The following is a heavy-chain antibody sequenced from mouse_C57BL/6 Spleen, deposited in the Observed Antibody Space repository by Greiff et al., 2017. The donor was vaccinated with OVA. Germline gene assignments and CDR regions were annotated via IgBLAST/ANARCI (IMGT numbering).Heavy chain of an antibody. CDR3: ASGSSYGNYYAMDY. J-gene: IGHJ4*01. D-gene: IGHD1-1*01. CDR2: IYPSDSET. Sequence: QVQLQQPGAELVRPGSSVKLSCKASGYTFTSYWMDWVKQRPGQGLEWIGNIYPSDSETHYNQKFKDKATLTVDKSSSTAYMQLSSLTSEDSAVYYCASGSSYGNYYAMDYWGQGTSVTVSS. V-gene: IGHV1-61*01. CDR1: GYTFTSYW.